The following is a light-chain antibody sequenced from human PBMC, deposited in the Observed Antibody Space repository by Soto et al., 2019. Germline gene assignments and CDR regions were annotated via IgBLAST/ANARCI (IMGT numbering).Light chain of an antibody. CDR2: GAS. V-gene: IGKV3-15*01. J-gene: IGKJ1*01. CDR1: QSVSSN. Sequence: EIVMTQSPATLSVSPGERVTLSCRASQSVSSNLAWYQQKPGQAPRLLIYGASNTATGIPARFSGSGSGTEFTLTISSMQSEDFAVYYCQQYNNWPWTFRKGTKVEI. CDR3: QQYNNWPWT.